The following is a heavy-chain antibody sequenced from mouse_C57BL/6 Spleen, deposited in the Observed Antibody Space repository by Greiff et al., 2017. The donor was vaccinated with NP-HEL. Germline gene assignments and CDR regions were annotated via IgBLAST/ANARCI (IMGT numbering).Heavy chain of an antibody. V-gene: IGHV2-2*01. Sequence: VQRVESGPGLVQPSQSLSITCTVSGFSLTSYGVHWVRQSPGKGLEWLGVIWSGGSTDYNAAFISRLSISKDNSKSQVFFKMNSLQADDTAIYYCARNYGTVVATEAMDYWGQGTSVTVSS. J-gene: IGHJ4*01. D-gene: IGHD1-1*01. CDR3: ARNYGTVVATEAMDY. CDR2: IWSGGST. CDR1: GFSLTSYG.